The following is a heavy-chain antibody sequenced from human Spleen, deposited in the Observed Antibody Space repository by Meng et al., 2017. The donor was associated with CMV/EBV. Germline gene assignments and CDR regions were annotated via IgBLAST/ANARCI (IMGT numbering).Heavy chain of an antibody. CDR3: ASVHIVGLELPDWWFDP. Sequence: FLIPAFVSVRQTPQHWLEWLGWPATQYGDTNTAHNLQRKITLTTTTSTTTAYMELRSLRSDHTAVYYCASVHIVGLELPDWWFDPWGQGTLVTVSS. CDR2: PATQYGDT. J-gene: IGHJ5*02. CDR1: FLIPA. D-gene: IGHD3/OR15-3a*01. V-gene: IGHV1-18*01.